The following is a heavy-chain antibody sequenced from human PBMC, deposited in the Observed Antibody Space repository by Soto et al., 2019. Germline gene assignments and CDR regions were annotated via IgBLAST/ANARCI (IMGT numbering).Heavy chain of an antibody. D-gene: IGHD3-3*01. J-gene: IGHJ5*02. CDR1: GGTIRSGGYY. V-gene: IGHV4-31*03. Sequence: TLSPTCTVSGGTIRSGGYYCSWILQHPGKGLEWIGYIYYRGSTYYNPSLKSRVTISVDTSKNQFSLKLSSVTAADTAVYYCARGITIFGVVIPGWFDPWGQGTLVTVS. CDR3: ARGITIFGVVIPGWFDP. CDR2: IYYRGST.